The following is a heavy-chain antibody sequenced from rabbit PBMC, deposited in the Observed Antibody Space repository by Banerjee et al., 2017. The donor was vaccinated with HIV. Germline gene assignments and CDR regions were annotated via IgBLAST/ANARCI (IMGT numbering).Heavy chain of an antibody. J-gene: IGHJ4*01. Sequence: QSLEESGGDLVKPGASPTLTCTASGFSFSSSEWTFWVRQAPGKGLEWIAYIDTTSDSTWYANWAKGRFTVSKTSSTTVTLQMTSLTAADTATYFCARGDLWGPGTLVTVS. V-gene: IGHV1S40*01. CDR1: GFSFSSSEW. CDR3: ARGDL. CDR2: IDTTSDST.